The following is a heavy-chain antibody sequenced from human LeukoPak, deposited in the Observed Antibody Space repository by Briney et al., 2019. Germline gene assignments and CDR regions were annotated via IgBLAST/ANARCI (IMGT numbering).Heavy chain of an antibody. CDR2: ISSSSSYI. CDR3: ARTSGSYRNFDY. CDR1: GFTFSSYS. J-gene: IGHJ4*02. D-gene: IGHD1-26*01. Sequence: PGGSLRLSCAASGFTFSSYSMNWVRQAPGKGLEWVSSISSSSSYIYYADSVKGRFTISRVNAKNSLYLQMNSLRAEDTAVYYCARTSGSYRNFDYWGQGTLVTVSS. V-gene: IGHV3-21*01.